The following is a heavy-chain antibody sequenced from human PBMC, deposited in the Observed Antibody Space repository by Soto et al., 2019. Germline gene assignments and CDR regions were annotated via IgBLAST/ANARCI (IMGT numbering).Heavy chain of an antibody. Sequence: QVQLVESGGGVVQPGRSLRLSCAASGFTFSSYAMHWVRQAPGKGLEWVAVISYDGSNKYYADSVKGRFTISRDNSKNTLYXXXXXXXXEDTAVYYCARDSSLDAFDIWGQGTMVTVSS. CDR1: GFTFSSYA. CDR2: ISYDGSNK. V-gene: IGHV3-30-3*01. J-gene: IGHJ3*02. CDR3: ARDSSLDAFDI.